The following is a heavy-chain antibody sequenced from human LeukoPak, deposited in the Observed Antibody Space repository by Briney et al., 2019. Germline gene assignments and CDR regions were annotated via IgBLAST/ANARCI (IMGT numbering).Heavy chain of an antibody. Sequence: GASVKVSCKASGYTFTSYDINWVRQATGQGLEWMGWMNPNSGNTGDAQKFQGRVTMTRNTSISTAYMELSSLRSEDTAVYYCAKGVEYYYGSGSYDNWGQGTLVTVSS. CDR3: AKGVEYYYGSGSYDN. V-gene: IGHV1-8*01. D-gene: IGHD3-10*01. CDR1: GYTFTSYD. J-gene: IGHJ4*02. CDR2: MNPNSGNT.